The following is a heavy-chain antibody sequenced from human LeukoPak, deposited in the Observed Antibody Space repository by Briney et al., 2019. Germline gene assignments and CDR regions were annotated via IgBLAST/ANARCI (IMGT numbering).Heavy chain of an antibody. CDR3: TREDYGDASIDY. CDR1: GGSISSGGYY. J-gene: IGHJ4*02. Sequence: KPSETLSLTCTVSGGSISSGGYYWDWIRQPPGKGLEWIGSIYYSGSTNYNPSLKSRVTTAVDTSKNQFSLRLTSVTAADTAVYFCTREDYGDASIDYWGQGTLVTVSS. D-gene: IGHD4-17*01. V-gene: IGHV4-39*07. CDR2: IYYSGST.